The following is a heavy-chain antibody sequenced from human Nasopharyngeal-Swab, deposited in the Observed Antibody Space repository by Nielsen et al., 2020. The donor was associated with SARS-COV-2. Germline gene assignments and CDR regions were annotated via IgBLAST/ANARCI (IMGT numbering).Heavy chain of an antibody. CDR3: ARGYSSGWYPFDY. Sequence: GSLRLSCAASGFTFSSYGMHWVRQPPGKGLEWIGSIYYSGSTYYNPSLKSRVTISVDTSKNQFSLKLSSVTAADTAVYYCARGYSSGWYPFDYWGQGTLVTVSS. CDR1: GFTFSSYG. D-gene: IGHD6-19*01. V-gene: IGHV4-39*07. J-gene: IGHJ4*02. CDR2: IYYSGST.